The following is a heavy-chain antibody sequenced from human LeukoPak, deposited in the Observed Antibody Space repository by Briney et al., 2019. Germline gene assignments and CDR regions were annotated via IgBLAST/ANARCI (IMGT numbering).Heavy chain of an antibody. CDR3: ARGEVLQAPYNWFDP. CDR2: ISAYNGNT. CDR1: GYTFTSYG. Sequence: ASVKVSCKASGYTFTSYGISWVRQAPGQGLEWMGWISAYNGNTNYAQKLQGRVTMTTDTSTSTAYMELRSLRSDDTAVYYCARGEVLQAPYNWFDPWGQGTLVTVSS. J-gene: IGHJ5*02. V-gene: IGHV1-18*01.